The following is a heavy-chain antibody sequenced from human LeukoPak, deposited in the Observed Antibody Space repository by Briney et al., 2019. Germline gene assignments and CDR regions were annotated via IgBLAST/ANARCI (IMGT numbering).Heavy chain of an antibody. CDR1: GGSISSSSYY. Sequence: SETLSLTCTVSGGSISSSSYYWGWIRQPPGKGLEWIGSIYYSGSTYYNPSLKSRVTISVDTSKNQFSLKLSSVTAADTAVYYCVSTYSSSSGIDYWGQGTLDTVSS. J-gene: IGHJ4*02. CDR2: IYYSGST. CDR3: VSTYSSSSGIDY. D-gene: IGHD6-6*01. V-gene: IGHV4-39*07.